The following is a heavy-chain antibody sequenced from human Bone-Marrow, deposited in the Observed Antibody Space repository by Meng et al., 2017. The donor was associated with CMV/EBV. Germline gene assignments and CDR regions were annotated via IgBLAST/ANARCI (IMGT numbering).Heavy chain of an antibody. D-gene: IGHD5-12*01. V-gene: IGHV3-33*03. CDR1: GFTFCTYG. Sequence: GESLKTSFAASGFTFCTYGIHWVRQAPGKGPEWVAVIWYDRSKKYYADSGKGRFTISRDNTKNNVYLQMNSLRADDPAVNYCVKDLYGGFFPYGMDVWGQGTTVTVSS. J-gene: IGHJ6*02. CDR3: VKDLYGGFFPYGMDV. CDR2: IWYDRSKK.